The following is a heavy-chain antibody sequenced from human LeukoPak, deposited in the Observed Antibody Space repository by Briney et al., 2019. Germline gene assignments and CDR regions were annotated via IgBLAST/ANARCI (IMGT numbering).Heavy chain of an antibody. CDR2: IYYSGST. D-gene: IGHD4/OR15-4a*01. V-gene: IGHV4-39*01. Sequence: SETLSLTCTVSGGSVSSGSYYWSWIRQPPGKGLEWIGSIYYSGSTYYNPSLKSRVTISVDTSKNQFSLNLNSVTAADTAVYYCARQRWGDYGRVDYWGQGTLVTVSS. CDR1: GGSVSSGSYY. J-gene: IGHJ4*02. CDR3: ARQRWGDYGRVDY.